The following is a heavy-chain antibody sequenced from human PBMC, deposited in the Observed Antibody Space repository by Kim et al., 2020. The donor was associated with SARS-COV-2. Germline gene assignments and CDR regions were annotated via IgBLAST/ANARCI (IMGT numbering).Heavy chain of an antibody. Sequence: PAFQGQVTISADKSISTAYLQWSSLKASDTAIYYCARGFFYGDSYYFDYWGQGTLVSVSS. D-gene: IGHD4-17*01. J-gene: IGHJ4*02. V-gene: IGHV5-51*01. CDR3: ARGFFYGDSYYFDY.